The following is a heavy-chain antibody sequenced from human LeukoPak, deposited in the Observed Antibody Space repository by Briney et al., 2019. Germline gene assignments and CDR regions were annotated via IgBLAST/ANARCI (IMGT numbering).Heavy chain of an antibody. CDR1: GFTFSSYS. CDR3: AKDQRLPSGTFDY. V-gene: IGHV3-30*18. Sequence: GGSLRLSCAASGFTFSSYSMNWVRQAPGKGLEWVAVISYDGSNKYYADSVKGRFTISRDNSKNTLYLQMNSLRAEDTAVYNCAKDQRLPSGTFDYWGQETLVTVSS. CDR2: ISYDGSNK. D-gene: IGHD3-16*01. J-gene: IGHJ4*02.